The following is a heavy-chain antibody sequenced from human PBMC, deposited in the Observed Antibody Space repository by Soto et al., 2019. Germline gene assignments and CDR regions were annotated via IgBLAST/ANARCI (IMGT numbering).Heavy chain of an antibody. CDR3: ARDFYPLAYYFDP. V-gene: IGHV1-18*04. CDR2: VSGSNGNT. Sequence: QVQLVQSEAEVKKPGASVKVSCEASGYTFINHGISWVRQAPGQGLEWMGWVSGSNGNTKYAQKFQGRVTMTTETSTSTDHMELRTLRSDDTDVDCCARDFYPLAYYFDPWGQGTLVTVSS. CDR1: GYTFINHG. J-gene: IGHJ4*02.